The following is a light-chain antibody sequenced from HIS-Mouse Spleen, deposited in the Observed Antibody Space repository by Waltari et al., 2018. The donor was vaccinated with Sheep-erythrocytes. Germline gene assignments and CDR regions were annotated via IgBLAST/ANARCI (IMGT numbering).Light chain of an antibody. CDR2: AAS. Sequence: DIQMTQSPSSLSASVGDRVTITCRASQSISSYLNWYQQKPGKAPKLLIYAASTLQSGVPSRFSGSGSGTEFTLTISSLQPEDFATYYCQQLNSYPPAFGPGTKVDIK. J-gene: IGKJ3*01. CDR3: QQLNSYPPA. V-gene: IGKV1-9*01. CDR1: QSISSY.